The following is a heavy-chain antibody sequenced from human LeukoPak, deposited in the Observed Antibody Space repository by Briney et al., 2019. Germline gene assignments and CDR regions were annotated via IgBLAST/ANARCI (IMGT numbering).Heavy chain of an antibody. D-gene: IGHD4-23*01. CDR2: ISGSSSYI. V-gene: IGHV3-21*01. CDR1: GFTFSSYS. J-gene: IGHJ4*02. Sequence: GGSLRLSCAASGFTFSSYSMNWVRQAPGKGLEWVSSISGSSSYIYYADSVKGRFTISRDNAKNSLYLQMNSLRAEDTAVYYCARDVTTALTGFHYWGQGTLVTVSS. CDR3: ARDVTTALTGFHY.